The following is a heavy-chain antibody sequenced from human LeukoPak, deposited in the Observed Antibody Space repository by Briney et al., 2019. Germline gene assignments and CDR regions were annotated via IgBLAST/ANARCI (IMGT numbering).Heavy chain of an antibody. CDR3: ARERWERNLDY. CDR2: ISYDGSNK. D-gene: IGHD1-26*01. J-gene: IGHJ4*02. V-gene: IGHV3-30*04. Sequence: PGRSLRLSCAASGFTFSSYAMHWVRQAPGKGLEWVAVISYDGSNKYYADSVKGRFTISRDNSKNTLYLQMNSLRAEDTAVYYCARERWERNLDYWGQGTLVTVSS. CDR1: GFTFSSYA.